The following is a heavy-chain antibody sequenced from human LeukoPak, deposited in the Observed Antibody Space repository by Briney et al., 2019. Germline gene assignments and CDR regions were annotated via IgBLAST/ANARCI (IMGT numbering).Heavy chain of an antibody. J-gene: IGHJ1*01. CDR1: GGSISSSSYY. CDR2: IYYSGST. Sequence: PSETLSLTCTVSGGSISSSSYYWGWIRQPPGKGLEWIGSIYYSGSTYYNPSLKSRVTISVDTSKNQFSLKLNSVTAADTAVYYCARGQWLILFQHWGQGTLVTVSS. CDR3: ARGQWLILFQH. D-gene: IGHD6-19*01. V-gene: IGHV4-39*01.